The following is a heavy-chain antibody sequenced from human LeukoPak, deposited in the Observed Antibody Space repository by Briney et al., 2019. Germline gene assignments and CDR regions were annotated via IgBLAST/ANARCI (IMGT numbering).Heavy chain of an antibody. J-gene: IGHJ4*02. CDR3: AKEPGFGPGSHYTYFDY. D-gene: IGHD3-10*01. V-gene: IGHV3-30*18. CDR2: ISYDGNNK. CDR1: GFTFSSYG. Sequence: RGSLRLSCAASGFTFSSYGMHWVRQAPGKGLEWVAVISYDGNNKFYTDSVKGRFTISRDNSKNTLYLQMNSLRVEDSAVYYCAKEPGFGPGSHYTYFDYWGQGNLVTVSS.